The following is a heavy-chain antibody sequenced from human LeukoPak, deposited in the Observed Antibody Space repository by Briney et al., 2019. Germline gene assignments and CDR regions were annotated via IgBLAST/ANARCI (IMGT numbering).Heavy chain of an antibody. CDR1: GFNFDDYA. D-gene: IGHD5-24*01. CDR3: TRRAARWQFDL. J-gene: IGHJ2*01. CDR2: INWKTGNG. Sequence: GGSLRLSCAVSGFNFDDYAMHWVRQAPGRGLEWVSGINWKTGNGIYADSVKGRFTVSRDNAKNSLYLQMSSLRAEDTALYYCTRRAARWQFDLWGRGTLLTVSS. V-gene: IGHV3-9*01.